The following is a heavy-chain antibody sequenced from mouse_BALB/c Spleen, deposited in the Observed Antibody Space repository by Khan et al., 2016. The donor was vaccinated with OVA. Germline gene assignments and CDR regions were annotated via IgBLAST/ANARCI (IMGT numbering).Heavy chain of an antibody. J-gene: IGHJ3*01. CDR1: GYTFTDYY. V-gene: IGHV1-77*01. CDR3: AREWAAWFAY. Sequence: QVQLKQSGPELARPGASVKLSCKASGYTFTDYYLNWMRQRPGQGLEWIGDIYPGSDYAYYNEKFKGKATLTAAKSSSPAYMQLTSLPSEDSAVLFCAREWAAWFAYWGQGTLVTVSA. CDR2: IYPGSDYA.